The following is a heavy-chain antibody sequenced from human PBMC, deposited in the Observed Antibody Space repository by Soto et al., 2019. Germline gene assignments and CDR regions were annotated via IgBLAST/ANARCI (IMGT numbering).Heavy chain of an antibody. CDR3: ARRDQIAYYYGMDV. V-gene: IGHV3-74*01. CDR1: GFTFTSYW. J-gene: IGHJ6*02. D-gene: IGHD2-21*01. CDR2: INSDGSTT. Sequence: EVQLVESGGGLVQPGGSLRLSCAASGFTFTSYWMNWVRQAPGKGLVWVSRINSDGSTTGYVDSVKGRFTISRDNAKNTLYLQMNSLRAEGTAVYYCARRDQIAYYYGMDVWGQGTTVTVSS.